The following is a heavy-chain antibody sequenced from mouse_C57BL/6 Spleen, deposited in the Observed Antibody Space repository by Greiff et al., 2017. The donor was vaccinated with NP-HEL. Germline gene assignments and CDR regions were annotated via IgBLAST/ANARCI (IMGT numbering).Heavy chain of an antibody. V-gene: IGHV1-82*01. J-gene: IGHJ2*01. CDR3: ALYYSNYYFGY. CDR1: GYAFSSSW. D-gene: IGHD2-5*01. CDR2: IYPGDGDT. Sequence: QVQLQQSGPELVKPGASVKISCKASGYAFSSSWMNWVKQRPGKGLEWIGRIYPGDGDTNYNGTFKGKATLTADKSSSTAYMQLSSLTSEDSAVYFGALYYSNYYFGYWGQGTTLTVAS.